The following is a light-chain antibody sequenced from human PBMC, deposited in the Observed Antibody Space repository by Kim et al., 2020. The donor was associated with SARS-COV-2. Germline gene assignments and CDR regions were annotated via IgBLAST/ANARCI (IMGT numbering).Light chain of an antibody. CDR2: EVN. Sequence: GQSHTISCTGTSNDVGNFKLVSWYQQYPGKAPKLMIYEVNKRPSGVSDRFSGSKSGNTASLTISGLQAEDEADYYCCSYAGSRSYVFGSGTKVTVL. CDR3: CSYAGSRSYV. CDR1: SNDVGNFKL. V-gene: IGLV2-23*02. J-gene: IGLJ1*01.